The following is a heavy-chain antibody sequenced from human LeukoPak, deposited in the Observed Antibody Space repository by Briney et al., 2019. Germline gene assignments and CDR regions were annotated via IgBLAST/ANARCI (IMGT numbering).Heavy chain of an antibody. D-gene: IGHD3-22*01. V-gene: IGHV5-51*01. CDR2: IHPGRSDI. J-gene: IGHJ4*02. CDR1: GYSFTTYW. CDR3: TRREDRTGYSDY. Sequence: GEPLKISCKGSGYSFTTYWIAWVRQMPGKGLEWMGIIHPGRSDIRYSPSFQGPVTISADKSISTAYLQWSSLEASVTAMYYCTRREDRTGYSDYWGQGSLVSVSS.